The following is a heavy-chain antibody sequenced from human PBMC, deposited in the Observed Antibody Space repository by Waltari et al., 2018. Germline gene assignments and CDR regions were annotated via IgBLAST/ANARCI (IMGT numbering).Heavy chain of an antibody. J-gene: IGHJ4*02. CDR2: ISSSSSYI. V-gene: IGHV3-21*01. Sequence: EVQLVESGGGLVKPGGSLRLSCAASGFTFGGYSMNWVRQAPGKGREWVSSISSSSSYIYYADSVKGRLTIARDNAKNSLYLQMNGLRAEDTAVYYCASGTSDWGQGTLVTVSS. CDR1: GFTFGGYS. D-gene: IGHD1-7*01. CDR3: ASGTSD.